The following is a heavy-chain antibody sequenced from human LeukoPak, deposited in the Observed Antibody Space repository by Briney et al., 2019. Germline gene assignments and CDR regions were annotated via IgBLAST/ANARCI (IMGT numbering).Heavy chain of an antibody. CDR2: ISSSGSTI. Sequence: QPGGSLRLSCAASGFTFSSYWMSWVRQAPGKGLEWVSYISSSGSTIYYADSVKGRFTISRDNAKNSLYLQMNSLRAEDTAVYYCARVPVVAAAGMAGPGNYYYYYMDVWGKGTTVTISS. CDR1: GFTFSSYW. V-gene: IGHV3-48*04. J-gene: IGHJ6*03. CDR3: ARVPVVAAAGMAGPGNYYYYYMDV. D-gene: IGHD6-13*01.